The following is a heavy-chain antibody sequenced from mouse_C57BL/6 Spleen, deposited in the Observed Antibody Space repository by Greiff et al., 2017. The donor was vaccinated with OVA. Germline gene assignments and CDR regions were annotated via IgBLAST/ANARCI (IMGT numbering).Heavy chain of an antibody. CDR3: ARHNAYYSNLYAMDY. V-gene: IGHV5-6*01. CDR2: ISSGGSYT. Sequence: EVMLVESGGDLVKPGGSLKLSCAASGFTFSSYGMSWVRPTPDKRLEWVATISSGGSYTYYPDSVKGRFTISRDNAKNTLYLQMSSLKSEDTAMYYCARHNAYYSNLYAMDYWGQGTSVTVSS. D-gene: IGHD2-5*01. J-gene: IGHJ4*01. CDR1: GFTFSSYG.